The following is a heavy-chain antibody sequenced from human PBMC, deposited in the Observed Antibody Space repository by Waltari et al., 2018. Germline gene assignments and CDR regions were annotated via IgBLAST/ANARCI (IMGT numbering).Heavy chain of an antibody. J-gene: IGHJ4*02. V-gene: IGHV4-39*01. CDR3: ARIYGSGSPIPSVDY. D-gene: IGHD3-10*01. CDR1: GGSISRSNYY. CDR2: INPSGRT. Sequence: QLQLQESGPGLVKPSETLSLTCTVSGGSISRSNYYWGWIRQPPGKGLDWSASINPSGRTYTNPSTKSRVTLAVDTSKNQFSLKLTSVTAADTAVYYCARIYGSGSPIPSVDYWGQGTLVTVSS.